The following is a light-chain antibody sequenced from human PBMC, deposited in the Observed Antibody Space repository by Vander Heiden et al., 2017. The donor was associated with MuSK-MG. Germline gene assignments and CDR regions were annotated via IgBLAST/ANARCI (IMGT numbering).Light chain of an antibody. V-gene: IGKV3-11*01. J-gene: IGKJ1*01. CDR3: QQRSLWPQGAR. CDR1: QNINNY. CDR2: DAS. Sequence: EIVLTQSPVTLSLSPGERATLSCRASQNINNYLAWYQQKPGQAPRLLIFDASNRATGIPARFSGSGSGTDFILTISSLEPEDFAVYFCQQRSLWPQGARFGQGTKVEIK.